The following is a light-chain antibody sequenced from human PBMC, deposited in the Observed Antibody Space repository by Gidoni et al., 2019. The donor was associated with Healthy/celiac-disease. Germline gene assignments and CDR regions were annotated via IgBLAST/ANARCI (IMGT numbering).Light chain of an antibody. J-gene: IGLJ2*01. V-gene: IGLV1-47*01. CDR2: RNN. Sequence: QSVLTPPPSASGPPGPRVTISCSESSSNIGSNYVYWYQQLPGTAPKLLIYRNNQRPSGVPDRFSGSKSGTSASLAISGLRSEDEADYYCAAWDDSLSGVVFGGGTKLTVL. CDR1: SSNIGSNY. CDR3: AAWDDSLSGVV.